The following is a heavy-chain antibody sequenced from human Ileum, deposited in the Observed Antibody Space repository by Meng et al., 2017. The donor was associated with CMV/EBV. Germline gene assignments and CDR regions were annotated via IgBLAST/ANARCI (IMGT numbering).Heavy chain of an antibody. D-gene: IGHD3-10*01. CDR3: ARNYGSGNWNFFHY. CDR1: GGSISNYY. V-gene: IGHV4-4*07. CDR2: IYTSGTT. Sequence: QGQLQESGPGLGKTSETLSLTCYVSGGSISNYYWSWIRQPAGKGLEWIAHIYTSGTTNYNPSLKSRVTMSVDTSRNQFSLKLTSVTAADTAVYYCARNYGSGNWNFFHYWGQGTLVTVSS. J-gene: IGHJ4*02.